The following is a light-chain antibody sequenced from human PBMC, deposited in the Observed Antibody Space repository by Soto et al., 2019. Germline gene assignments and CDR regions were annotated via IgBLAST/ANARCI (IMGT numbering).Light chain of an antibody. J-gene: IGKJ1*01. CDR2: GAS. Sequence: EIVLTQSPGTLSLSPGERATLSCRASQSVSSSYLAWYQQKPGQAPRLIIYGASSRATGMPDRFSGSGSGRNFTLTIRRLEPENFAKYYCQQYGSSPPWTFGQGTKVEIK. CDR3: QQYGSSPPWT. V-gene: IGKV3-20*01. CDR1: QSVSSSY.